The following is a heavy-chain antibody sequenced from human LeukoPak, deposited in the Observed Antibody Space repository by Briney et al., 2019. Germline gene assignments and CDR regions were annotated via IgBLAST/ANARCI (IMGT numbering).Heavy chain of an antibody. CDR2: IYYSGST. CDR1: GGSISSYY. Sequence: SETLSLTCTVSGGSISSYYWSWIRQPPGKGLEWIGYIYYSGSTNYNPSLKSRVTIPVDTSKNQFSLKLSSVTAADTAVYYCARATRRWLHYIDYWGQGTLVTVSS. V-gene: IGHV4-59*01. J-gene: IGHJ4*02. D-gene: IGHD5-24*01. CDR3: ARATRRWLHYIDY.